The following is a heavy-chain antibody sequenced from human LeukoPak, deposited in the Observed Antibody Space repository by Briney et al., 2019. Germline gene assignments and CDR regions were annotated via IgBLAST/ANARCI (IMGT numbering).Heavy chain of an antibody. CDR3: ATPSYGIFDY. V-gene: IGHV3-21*01. CDR1: GFTSSSYS. CDR2: ISRSSSYI. Sequence: GRSLRLSCAASGFTSSSYSMNWVRQAAVKGLEWVSSISRSSSYIYYAYSVKGRFTISRDNAKNSLYLQMNSLRAEDTAVYYCATPSYGIFDYWGQGTLVTVSS. D-gene: IGHD5-18*01. J-gene: IGHJ4*02.